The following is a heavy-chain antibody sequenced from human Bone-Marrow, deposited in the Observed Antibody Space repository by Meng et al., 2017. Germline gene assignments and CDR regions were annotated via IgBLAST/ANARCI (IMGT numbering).Heavy chain of an antibody. D-gene: IGHD3-9*01. J-gene: IGHJ4*02. CDR3: TTFVFTAISYFDY. CDR2: IKSKTDGGTT. V-gene: IGHV3-15*01. CDR1: GFTFSSYS. Sequence: GESLKISCAASGFTFSSYSMNWVRQAPGKGLEWVGRIKSKTDGGTTDYAAPVKGRFTISRDDSKNTLYLQMNSLKTEDTAVYYCTTFVFTAISYFDYWGQGTLVTVSS.